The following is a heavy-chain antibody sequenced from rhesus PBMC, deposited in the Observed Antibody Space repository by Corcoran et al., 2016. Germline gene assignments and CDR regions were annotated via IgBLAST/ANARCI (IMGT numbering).Heavy chain of an antibody. CDR2: ISYSGST. CDR1: GYSISSGYG. Sequence: QLQLQESGPGLVKPSETLSLTCAVSGYSISSGYGWSWIRQPPGKGLEWIGYISYSGSTSYNPSLKSRVTFSRDTSKNQFSLKLSSVTAADTAVYYCARDGDYYSGRPLGALDSWGQGVVVTVSS. J-gene: IGHJ6*01. V-gene: IGHV4-122*02. D-gene: IGHD3-16*01. CDR3: ARDGDYYSGRPLGALDS.